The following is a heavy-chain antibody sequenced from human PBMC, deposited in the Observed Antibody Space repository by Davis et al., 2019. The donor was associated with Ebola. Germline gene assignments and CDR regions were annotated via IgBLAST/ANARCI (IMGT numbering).Heavy chain of an antibody. V-gene: IGHV3-53*01. D-gene: IGHD3-10*01. Sequence: GGSLRLSCAASGFTVSSNYMTWVRQAPGKGLEWVSVVKSNSDTYYADSVKGRFTISRDSSKNTLHLQMNGLRAEDTAVYYCAAEGRSSRPGYWGQGTLVTVSS. CDR1: GFTVSSNY. CDR3: AAEGRSSRPGY. J-gene: IGHJ4*02. CDR2: VKSNSDT.